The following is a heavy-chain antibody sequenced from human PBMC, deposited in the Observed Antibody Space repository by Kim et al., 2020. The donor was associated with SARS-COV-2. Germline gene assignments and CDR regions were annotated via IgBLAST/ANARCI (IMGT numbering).Heavy chain of an antibody. CDR3: ARDPFSGYDGVGGMDV. CDR2: ISAYNGNT. J-gene: IGHJ6*02. CDR1: GYTFTSYG. Sequence: ASVKVSCKASGYTFTSYGISWVRQAPGQGLEWMGWISAYNGNTNYAQKLQGRVTMTTDTSTSTAYMELRSLRSDDTAVYYCARDPFSGYDGVGGMDVWGQGTTVTVSS. V-gene: IGHV1-18*01. D-gene: IGHD5-12*01.